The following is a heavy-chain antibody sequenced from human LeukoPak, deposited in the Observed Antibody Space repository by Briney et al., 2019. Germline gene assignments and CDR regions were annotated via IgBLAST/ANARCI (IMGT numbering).Heavy chain of an antibody. Sequence: PSETLSLTCTVSAGSITNDNYYWGWIRQPPGKGLEWVGSIFYRGDTYYNPSLKSRVTMSIDTSENQFSLNLSSVIAADTAVYYCARGGPAAIGWVGYYYMDVWGKGTTVTVSS. CDR2: IFYRGDT. CDR1: AGSITNDNYY. V-gene: IGHV4-39*07. CDR3: ARGGPAAIGWVGYYYMDV. D-gene: IGHD2-2*01. J-gene: IGHJ6*03.